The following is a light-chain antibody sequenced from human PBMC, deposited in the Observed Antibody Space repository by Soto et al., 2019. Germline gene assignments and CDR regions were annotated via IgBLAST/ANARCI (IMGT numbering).Light chain of an antibody. Sequence: EIVLTQSPGTLSLSPGERVTLSCRASQSVSSSYLAWYQQKPGQAPRLLIYGASSRAIGIPDRFSGSGSGTDFTLTISRLEPEDFAVYYCHQYGASRHTFGQGTKLE. CDR1: QSVSSSY. CDR2: GAS. CDR3: HQYGASRHT. J-gene: IGKJ2*01. V-gene: IGKV3-20*01.